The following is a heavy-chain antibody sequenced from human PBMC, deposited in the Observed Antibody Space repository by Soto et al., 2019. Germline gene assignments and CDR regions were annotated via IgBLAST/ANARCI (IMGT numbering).Heavy chain of an antibody. CDR3: ARDLIVVVPAAEANRSSSDYYSYGMHV. V-gene: IGHV3-33*01. J-gene: IGHJ6*02. CDR2: IWYDGSNK. CDR1: GFTFSSYG. D-gene: IGHD2-2*01. Sequence: PGGSLRLSCAASGFTFSSYGMHWVRQAPGKGLEWVAVIWYDGSNKYYADSVKGRFTISRDNSKNTLYLPMNSLRAEDTAVYYCARDLIVVVPAAEANRSSSDYYSYGMHVWGQGTTVTVSS.